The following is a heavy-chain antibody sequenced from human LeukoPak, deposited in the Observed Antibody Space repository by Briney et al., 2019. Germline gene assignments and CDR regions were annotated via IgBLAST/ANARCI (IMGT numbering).Heavy chain of an antibody. J-gene: IGHJ4*02. D-gene: IGHD3-22*01. V-gene: IGHV3-7*01. CDR3: ARENYYDSSGYLGY. CDR1: GFTFSSYW. CDR2: IKQDGSEK. Sequence: PGGSLRLSCAASGFTFSSYWMSWVRQAPGKGLEWVANIKQDGSEKYYVDSVKGRFTISRDNAKNSLYLQMNSLRAEDTAVYYCARENYYDSSGYLGYWGQGTLVTVSS.